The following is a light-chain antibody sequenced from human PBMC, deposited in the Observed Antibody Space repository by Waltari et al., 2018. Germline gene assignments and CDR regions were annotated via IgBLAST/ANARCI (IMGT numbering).Light chain of an antibody. Sequence: DIVMTQSPLSLPVTPGEPASIPCRSSQSLLHSNGYNYLDWYLQKTGQSPQLLIYLGSSRASGVPDRFSGSGSGTDFTLKISRVEAEDVGVYYCMQALQTPLFGQGTRLEIK. J-gene: IGKJ5*01. CDR2: LGS. CDR1: QSLLHSNGYNY. CDR3: MQALQTPL. V-gene: IGKV2-28*01.